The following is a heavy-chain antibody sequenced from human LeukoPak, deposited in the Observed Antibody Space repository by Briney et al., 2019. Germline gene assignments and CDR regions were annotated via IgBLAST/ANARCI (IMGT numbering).Heavy chain of an antibody. CDR2: IYYSGST. CDR1: GGSISSGDYY. Sequence: SETLSLTCTVSGGSISSGDYYWSWIRQPPGKGLEWIGYIYYSGSTYYNPSLKSRVTISVDTSKNQFSLKLSSVTAADTAVYYCARSMVRGPSNWFDPWGQGTLVTVSS. V-gene: IGHV4-30-4*01. CDR3: ARSMVRGPSNWFDP. J-gene: IGHJ5*02. D-gene: IGHD3-10*01.